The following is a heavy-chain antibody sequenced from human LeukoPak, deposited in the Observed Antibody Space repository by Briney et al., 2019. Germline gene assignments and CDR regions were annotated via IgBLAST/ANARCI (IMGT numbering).Heavy chain of an antibody. D-gene: IGHD6-6*01. V-gene: IGHV3-23*01. Sequence: GGSLRLSCAASGFTFSTYAMSWVRQAPGKGLEWVSAIIDSGGSTFCADSVKGRFTISRDNSKNTLYLQINSLRAEDTAVYYCAKRYYSSSRTSYYFDHWGQGTLVTVSS. CDR2: IIDSGGST. J-gene: IGHJ4*02. CDR3: AKRYYSSSRTSYYFDH. CDR1: GFTFSTYA.